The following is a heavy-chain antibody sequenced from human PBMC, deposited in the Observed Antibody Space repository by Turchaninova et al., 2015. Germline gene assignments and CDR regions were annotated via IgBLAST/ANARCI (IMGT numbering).Heavy chain of an antibody. CDR2: IINKANGYTT. D-gene: IGHD1-14*01. CDR1: CLILSDQY. V-gene: IGHV3-72*01. CDR3: VREVVEPLIRAFDP. Sequence: EVLLVEXWXAXXXPGGXXSIFWADFCLILSDQYRDWGRQVPGKGLEWLGHIINKANGYTTEYAASVRGRFVISKDESKNFVYLQMNILKTDDTAVYYCVREVVEPLIRAFDPWGQGTLVTVSS. J-gene: IGHJ5*02.